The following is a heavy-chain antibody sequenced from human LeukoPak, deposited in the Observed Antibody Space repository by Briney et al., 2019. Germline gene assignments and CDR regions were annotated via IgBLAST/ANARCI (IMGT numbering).Heavy chain of an antibody. CDR2: ISSSSSYI. CDR3: ARDSSSSGNSVGPEMDV. CDR1: GFTFSSYS. V-gene: IGHV3-21*03. D-gene: IGHD6-6*01. Sequence: GGSLRLSCAASGFTFSSYSMNWVRQAPGKGLEWVSSISSSSSYIYYADSVKGRFTISRDNAKNSLYLQMNSLRAEDTAVYYCARDSSSSGNSVGPEMDVWGQGTTVTVSS. J-gene: IGHJ6*02.